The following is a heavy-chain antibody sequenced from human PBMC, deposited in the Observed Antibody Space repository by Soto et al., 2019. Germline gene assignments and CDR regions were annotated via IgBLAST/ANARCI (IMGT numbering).Heavy chain of an antibody. CDR1: GGTFSIYA. V-gene: IGHV1-69*13. D-gene: IGHD3-10*01. CDR3: ARVGADRGAFTFDI. Sequence: SVKVSCKASGGTFSIYAISCVLQAPGQGLEWMGGIIPIFGTANYAQKFQGRVTITADESTSTAYMELSSLRSEDTAVYYCARVGADRGAFTFDIWGQGTMVTV. J-gene: IGHJ3*02. CDR2: IIPIFGTA.